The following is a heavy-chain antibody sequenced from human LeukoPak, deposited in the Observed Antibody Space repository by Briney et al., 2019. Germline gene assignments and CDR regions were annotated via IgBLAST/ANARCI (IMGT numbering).Heavy chain of an antibody. CDR1: GFTFSSCG. CDR2: IRYDGSNK. V-gene: IGHV3-30*02. J-gene: IGHJ4*02. D-gene: IGHD5-18*01. CDR3: AKDDRGYSYGYDY. Sequence: GGSLRLSCAASGFTFSSCGMHWVRQAPGKGLEWVAFIRYDGSNKYYADSVKGRFTISRDNSKNTLYLQMNSLRAEDTAVYYCAKDDRGYSYGYDYWGQGTLVTVSS.